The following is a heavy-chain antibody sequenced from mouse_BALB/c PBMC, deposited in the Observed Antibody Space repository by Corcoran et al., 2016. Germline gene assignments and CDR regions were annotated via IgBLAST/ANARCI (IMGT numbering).Heavy chain of an antibody. D-gene: IGHD2-14*01. J-gene: IGHJ3*01. CDR1: GYTFTDYE. CDR2: IDPETGGT. V-gene: IGHV1-15*01. Sequence: QVQLQQSGAELVRPGASVTLSCKASGYTFTDYEMHWVKQTPVHGLEWIGAIDPETGGTAYNQKFKGKATLTADKSSSTAYMELRSLTAEDSAVYYCTRYRYRDWFAYWGQGTLVTVSA. CDR3: TRYRYRDWFAY.